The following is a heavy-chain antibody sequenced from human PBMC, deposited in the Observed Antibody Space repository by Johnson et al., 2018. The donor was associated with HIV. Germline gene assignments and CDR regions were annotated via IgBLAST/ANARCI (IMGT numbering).Heavy chain of an antibody. CDR3: AKGLLGQWLVQDAFDI. Sequence: MKWVRQTPGMGLEWVAVIRYDGSNKYYADSVKGRFTISRDNSKNTLYLQMNSLRAEDTAVYYCAKGLLGQWLVQDAFDIWGPGTMVTVSS. D-gene: IGHD6-19*01. V-gene: IGHV3-30*02. J-gene: IGHJ3*02. CDR2: IRYDGSNK.